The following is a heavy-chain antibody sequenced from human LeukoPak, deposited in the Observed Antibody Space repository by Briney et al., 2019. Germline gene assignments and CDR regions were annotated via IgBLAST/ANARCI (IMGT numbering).Heavy chain of an antibody. CDR3: ARAPGQYYYYGMDV. V-gene: IGHV4-61*08. D-gene: IGHD4-11*01. CDR1: GDSVSSTGYY. CDR2: IYYSGST. J-gene: IGHJ6*02. Sequence: PSETLSLTCTVSGDSVSSTGYYWGWIRQPPGKGLEWIGYIYYSGSTNYNPSLKSRVTISLDTSKSQFSLKLSSVTAADTALYYCARAPGQYYYYGMDVWGQGTTVTVSS.